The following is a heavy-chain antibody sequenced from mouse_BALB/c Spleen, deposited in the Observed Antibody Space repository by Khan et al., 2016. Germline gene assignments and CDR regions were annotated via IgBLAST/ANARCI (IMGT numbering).Heavy chain of an antibody. CDR1: GYTFTNSG. CDR3: ARGAMVTTGWYFDV. D-gene: IGHD2-2*01. V-gene: IGHV9-1*02. CDR2: INTYTGEP. J-gene: IGHJ1*01. Sequence: QIQLVQSGPELKKPGETVKISCKASGYTFTNSGMNWVKQAPGKGLKWVGWINTYTGEPKYADDFKGRFAFSLETSASTDYLQINNLKNEDMTTYFCARGAMVTTGWYFDVWGAGTTVTVSS.